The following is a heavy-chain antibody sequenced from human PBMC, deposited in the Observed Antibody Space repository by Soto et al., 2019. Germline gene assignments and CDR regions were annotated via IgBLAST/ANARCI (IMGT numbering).Heavy chain of an antibody. CDR1: GYPFTSYD. D-gene: IGHD3-3*01. J-gene: IGHJ6*02. V-gene: IGHV1-8*01. CDR2: MNPNSGNT. Sequence: QVQLVQSGAEVKKPGASVKVSCKASGYPFTSYDINWVRQATGQGLEWMGWMNPNSGNTGYAQKFQGRVTMTRNTYIRTAYMELSILRSEDTAVYYGARGPAIVGVYYYYGMDVWGQETTVAVSS. CDR3: ARGPAIVGVYYYYGMDV.